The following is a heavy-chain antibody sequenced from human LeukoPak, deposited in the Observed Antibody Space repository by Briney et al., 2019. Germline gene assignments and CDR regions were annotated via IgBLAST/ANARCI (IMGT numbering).Heavy chain of an antibody. CDR2: INIDGSST. J-gene: IGHJ6*02. V-gene: IGHV3-74*01. CDR3: ARRNGMDV. CDR1: GFTFSSYW. Sequence: GGSPRLSCAASGFTFSSYWMNWVRQAPGKGLVWVSRINIDGSSTNYADSVKGRFTISRDNAKNTLYLQMNSLRAEDTAVYYCARRNGMDVRGQGTTVTVSS.